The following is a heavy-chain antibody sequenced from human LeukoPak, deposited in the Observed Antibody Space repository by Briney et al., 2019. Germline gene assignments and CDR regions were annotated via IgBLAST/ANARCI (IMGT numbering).Heavy chain of an antibody. CDR1: GFTVSNNC. J-gene: IGHJ3*01. D-gene: IGHD2-21*01. Sequence: GESLKISCAAAGFTVSNNCVTWVRQAPGKGLEWVSVICGDGRLFYADSVKGRFSVSRDNSENTVYLQVTSLRADDTAVYFCARERGDKDMSGGSPFDVWGQGTLDVVSS. CDR3: ARERGDKDMSGGSPFDV. CDR2: ICGDGRL. V-gene: IGHV3-53*01.